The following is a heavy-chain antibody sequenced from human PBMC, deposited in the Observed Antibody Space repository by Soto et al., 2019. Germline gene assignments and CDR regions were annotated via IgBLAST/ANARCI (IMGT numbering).Heavy chain of an antibody. D-gene: IGHD3-10*01. Sequence: SGGSLRLSCAASGFTFSSYWMSWVRQAPGKGLEWVANIKQDGSEKYYVDSVKGRFTISRDNAKNSLYLQMNSLRAEDTAVYYCARDWKITMVFYGMDVWGQGTTVTVSS. CDR1: GFTFSSYW. CDR3: ARDWKITMVFYGMDV. CDR2: IKQDGSEK. J-gene: IGHJ6*02. V-gene: IGHV3-7*05.